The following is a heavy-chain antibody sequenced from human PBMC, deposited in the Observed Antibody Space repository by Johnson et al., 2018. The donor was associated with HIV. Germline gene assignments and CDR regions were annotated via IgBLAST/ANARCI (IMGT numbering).Heavy chain of an antibody. D-gene: IGHD3-22*01. J-gene: IGHJ3*02. CDR3: AKEYYYDSSGFPDAFDI. CDR1: GFTFSSYD. V-gene: IGHV3-13*01. Sequence: MLLVESGGGLVQPGGSLRLSCAASGFTFSSYDMHWVRQATGTGLELVSAIGTAGDTYYPVSVKVRFPISRDNSKNTMDLQMNSLSAEDTAVYYCAKEYYYDSSGFPDAFDIWGQGTMVTVSS. CDR2: IGTAGDT.